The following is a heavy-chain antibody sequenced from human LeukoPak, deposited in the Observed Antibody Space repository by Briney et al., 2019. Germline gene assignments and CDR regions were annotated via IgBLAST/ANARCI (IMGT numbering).Heavy chain of an antibody. CDR1: GITFSSYA. V-gene: IGHV3-23*01. D-gene: IGHD1-14*01. CDR3: ELIVDDNRFDY. CDR2: ISGSGGST. J-gene: IGHJ4*02. Sequence: GGSLRLSCAASGITFSSYAMSWARQAPGKGLEWVSAISGSGGSTYYADSVKGRFTISRDNSKNTLYLQMNSLRAEDTAVYYCELIVDDNRFDYWGQGTLVTVSS.